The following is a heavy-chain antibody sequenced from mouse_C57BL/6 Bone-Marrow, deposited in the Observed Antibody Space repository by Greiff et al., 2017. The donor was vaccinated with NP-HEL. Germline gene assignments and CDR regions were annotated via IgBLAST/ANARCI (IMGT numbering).Heavy chain of an antibody. J-gene: IGHJ1*03. Sequence: VQLQESGPELVKPGASVKISCKASGYTFTDYYINWVKQRPGQGLEWIGWIFPGSGSTYYNEKFKGKATLTVDKSASTSYMLLSSLTAEDSAVYFCARWDYGSSHWYFDVWGTGTTVTVSS. CDR2: IFPGSGST. CDR1: GYTFTDYY. CDR3: ARWDYGSSHWYFDV. D-gene: IGHD1-1*01. V-gene: IGHV1-75*01.